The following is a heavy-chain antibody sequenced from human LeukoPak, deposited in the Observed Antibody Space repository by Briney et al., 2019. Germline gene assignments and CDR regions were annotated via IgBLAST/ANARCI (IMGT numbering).Heavy chain of an antibody. CDR1: GYTFSSYA. V-gene: IGHV1-2*02. J-gene: IGHJ4*02. CDR3: ARDRYGDGFAHFDY. Sequence: ASVKVSCKASGYTFSSYAMHWVRQAPGQGLEWMGWITPSGDTNYAQKFQGRVAITRDTSITTAYMDLSRLTSDDTAVYYCARDRYGDGFAHFDYWGPGALVTVSS. CDR2: ITPSGDT. D-gene: IGHD5-24*01.